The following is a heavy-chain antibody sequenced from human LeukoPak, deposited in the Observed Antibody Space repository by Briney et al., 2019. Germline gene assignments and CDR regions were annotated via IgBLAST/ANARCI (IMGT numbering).Heavy chain of an antibody. CDR2: INPNSGGT. J-gene: IGHJ4*02. CDR3: ATPASAGGYSYGYSTY. D-gene: IGHD5-18*01. Sequence: GASVKVSCKASGYTFTGYYMHWVRQAPGQGLEWMGWINPNSGGTSYAQKFQGRVTMTRDTSISTAYMELSRLRSDDTAVYYCATPASAGGYSYGYSTYWGQGTLVTVSS. V-gene: IGHV1-2*02. CDR1: GYTFTGYY.